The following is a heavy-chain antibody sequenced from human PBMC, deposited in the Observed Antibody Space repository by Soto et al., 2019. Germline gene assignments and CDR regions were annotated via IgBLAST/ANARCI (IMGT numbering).Heavy chain of an antibody. V-gene: IGHV3-21*01. CDR3: AREVGGDYDPYGMDV. CDR1: GFTFSSYS. D-gene: IGHD3-16*01. CDR2: ISSSSSYI. Sequence: EVQLVESGGGLVKPGGSLRLSCAASGFTFSSYSMNWVRQAPGKGLEWVSSISSSSSYIYYADSVKGRFTISRDNAKNSLYLQMNRLRAEDTAVYYCAREVGGDYDPYGMDVWGQGTTVTVSS. J-gene: IGHJ6*02.